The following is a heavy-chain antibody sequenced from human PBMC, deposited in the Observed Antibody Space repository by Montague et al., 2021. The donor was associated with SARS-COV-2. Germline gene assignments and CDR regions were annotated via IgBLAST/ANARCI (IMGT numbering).Heavy chain of an antibody. CDR2: IYYSGGI. CDR1: GGSMSDHY. Sequence: SETLSLTCTVSGGSMSDHYWAWIRQPPGKGLEWLAYIYYSGGINSNSSLKSRVTMSVDTSKNQFSLKLTSVTAADTAVYYCARAVSVRRAVNWFDPWGRGTRVTVSS. J-gene: IGHJ5*02. CDR3: ARAVSVRRAVNWFDP. V-gene: IGHV4-59*11. D-gene: IGHD3-10*01.